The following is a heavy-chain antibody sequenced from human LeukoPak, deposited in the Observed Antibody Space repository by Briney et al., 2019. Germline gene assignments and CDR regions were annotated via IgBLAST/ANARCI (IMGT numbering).Heavy chain of an antibody. Sequence: PSETLSLTCTVSGGSISSSIYYWGWIRQPPGKGLEWIGSIYYRGSTYYNPSLKSRVTISVDMSKNQFFLKLSSVTAADTAVYYCATEASDTSLLDYWGQGTLVTVSS. D-gene: IGHD1-26*01. CDR2: IYYRGST. J-gene: IGHJ4*02. V-gene: IGHV4-39*07. CDR1: GGSISSSIYY. CDR3: ATEASDTSLLDY.